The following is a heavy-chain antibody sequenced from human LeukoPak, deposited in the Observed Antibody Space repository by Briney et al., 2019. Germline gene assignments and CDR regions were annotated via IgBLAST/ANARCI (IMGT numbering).Heavy chain of an antibody. CDR1: GYTFTGYY. CDR3: ARGYSYGLEYYYYYMDV. CDR2: INPHSGGT. J-gene: IGHJ6*03. V-gene: IGHV1-2*02. D-gene: IGHD5-18*01. Sequence: GASVKVSCKASGYTFTGYYIHWVRQAPGQGLEWMGWINPHSGGTNYAQKFQGGVTMTRDTSITTAYMELSSLRSDDTAVYYCARGYSYGLEYYYYYMDVWGKGTTVTVSS.